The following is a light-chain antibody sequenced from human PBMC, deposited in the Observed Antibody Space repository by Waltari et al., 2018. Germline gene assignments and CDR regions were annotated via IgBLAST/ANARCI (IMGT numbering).Light chain of an antibody. CDR2: IKN. Sequence: QSVLTQPPSVSGAPGQTVTISCTGGSSNVGPNYVSWYQQLPGTAPTPLLYIKNRRPSGVPDRFAGSKSGPSASLAISGLQSEDEADYYCAAWDDSLNAWMFGGGTKLTVL. CDR3: AAWDDSLNAWM. J-gene: IGLJ3*02. V-gene: IGLV1-44*01. CDR1: SSNVGPNY.